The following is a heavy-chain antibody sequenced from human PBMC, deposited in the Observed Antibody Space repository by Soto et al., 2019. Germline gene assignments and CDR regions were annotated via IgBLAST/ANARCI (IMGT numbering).Heavy chain of an antibody. CDR3: ARGDPYSDTLRNDAFDI. CDR2: IGSDGGNT. V-gene: IGHV3-64*01. J-gene: IGHJ3*02. D-gene: IGHD5-18*01. Sequence: PWGSLRLSCAASGFTFSSYAMHWVRQAPGKGLEYVSAIGSDGGNTYYANSVKDRFTISRDNSKNTLYLQMGSLRTEDMAVYYCARGDPYSDTLRNDAFDIWGQGTMVTVSS. CDR1: GFTFSSYA.